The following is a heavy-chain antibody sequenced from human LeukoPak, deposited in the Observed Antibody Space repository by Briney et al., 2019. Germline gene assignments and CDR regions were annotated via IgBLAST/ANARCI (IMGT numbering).Heavy chain of an antibody. V-gene: IGHV3-23*01. CDR3: AKDHCSGGSCYPFDY. CDR2: ISASGYST. CDR1: GFTFSSYA. D-gene: IGHD2-15*01. Sequence: GGSLRPSCAASGFTFSSYAMSWVRQAPGKGLEWVSGISASGYSTYYADSVKGRFTISRDNSKNTLYLQMSSLRAEDTAVYFCAKDHCSGGSCYPFDYWGQGTLVTVS. J-gene: IGHJ4*02.